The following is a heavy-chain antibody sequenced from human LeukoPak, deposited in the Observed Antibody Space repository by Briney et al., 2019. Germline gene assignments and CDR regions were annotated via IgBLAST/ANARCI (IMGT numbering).Heavy chain of an antibody. V-gene: IGHV4-59*08. CDR3: ARLVYDSRGYYFDY. D-gene: IGHD3-22*01. Sequence: NASETLSLTCTVSGDSISSYYWSGIRQPPGKGLEWIGYIRYSGSANYNPSLRSRVTISIDTSKNQFSLKLRSVTAADTAVYHCARLVYDSRGYYFDYWGQGTLVTVSS. CDR1: GDSISSYY. J-gene: IGHJ4*02. CDR2: IRYSGSA.